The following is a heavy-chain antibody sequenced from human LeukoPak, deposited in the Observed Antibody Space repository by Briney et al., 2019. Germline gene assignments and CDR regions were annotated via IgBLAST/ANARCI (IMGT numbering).Heavy chain of an antibody. CDR1: GFTFDGYA. CDR3: AKSGGYYYDSSGPDY. V-gene: IGHV3-9*01. CDR2: ISWNSGSI. Sequence: PGGSLRLSCAASGFTFDGYAMHWVRQAPGKGLEWVSGISWNSGSIGYADSVKGRFTISRDNAKNSLYLQMNSLRAEDTALYYRAKSGGYYYDSSGPDYWGQGTLVTVSS. J-gene: IGHJ4*02. D-gene: IGHD3-22*01.